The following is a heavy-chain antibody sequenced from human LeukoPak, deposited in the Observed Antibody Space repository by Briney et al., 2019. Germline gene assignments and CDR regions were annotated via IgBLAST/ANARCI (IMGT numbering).Heavy chain of an antibody. CDR1: GGSISSYY. V-gene: IGHV4-4*07. Sequence: PSETLSLTCTVSGGSISSYYWSWIRQPAGKGLEWIGRFQTSGTTNYNSSLKSRVTMSIDTSKNQFSLNLTSVTAADTAIYYCARGMGYSYGYSFDSWGQGTLVTVSS. CDR2: FQTSGTT. J-gene: IGHJ4*02. CDR3: ARGMGYSYGYSFDS. D-gene: IGHD5-18*01.